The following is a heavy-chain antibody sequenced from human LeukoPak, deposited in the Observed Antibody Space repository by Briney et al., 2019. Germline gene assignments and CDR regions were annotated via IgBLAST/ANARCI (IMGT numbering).Heavy chain of an antibody. CDR1: GFTFSSYT. CDR3: AKDRGVVAATGTFDY. V-gene: IGHV3-23*01. Sequence: GGSLRLSCAASGFTFSSYTMSWVRQAPGKGLEWVSAISGSGGSTYYADSVKGRFTISRDNSKNTLYLQMNGLRAEDTAVYYCAKDRGVVAATGTFDYWGQGTLVTVSS. CDR2: ISGSGGST. D-gene: IGHD2-15*01. J-gene: IGHJ4*02.